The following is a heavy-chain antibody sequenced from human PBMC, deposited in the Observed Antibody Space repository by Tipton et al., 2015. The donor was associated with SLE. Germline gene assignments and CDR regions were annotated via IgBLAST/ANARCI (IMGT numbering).Heavy chain of an antibody. CDR3: VRERKYVVRFRELVAPDL. V-gene: IGHV4-30-2*01. Sequence: TLSLTCAVSGASIGSGGYSWNWFRQTPGGGLEWIGEINHTGGTNYNPSLVSRVTMSVDTSKNQFSLKLSSVTAADTAMYYCVRERKYVVRFRELVAPDLWSQGTAITVSS. CDR2: INHTGGT. D-gene: IGHD1-26*01. CDR1: GASIGSGGYS. J-gene: IGHJ3*01.